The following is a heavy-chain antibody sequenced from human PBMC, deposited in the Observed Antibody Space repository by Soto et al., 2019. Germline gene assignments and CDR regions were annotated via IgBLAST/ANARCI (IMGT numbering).Heavy chain of an antibody. J-gene: IGHJ4*02. V-gene: IGHV4-30-2*01. D-gene: IGHD4-4*01. CDR3: ARGHDSNDN. CDR1: GGSSSSGDYS. CDR2: IYHSGST. Sequence: SETLSLTCAVSGGSSSSGDYSWSWIRQPPGKGLEWIGYIYHSGSTYYNPSLKSRVTISVDRSKNQFSLKLSSVTAADTAVYYCARGHDSNDNWGQGTLVTVSS.